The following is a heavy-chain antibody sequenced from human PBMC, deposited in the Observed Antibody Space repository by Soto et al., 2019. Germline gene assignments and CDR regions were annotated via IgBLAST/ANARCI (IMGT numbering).Heavy chain of an antibody. D-gene: IGHD3-3*01. V-gene: IGHV3-33*06. CDR3: AKPSYDFWSGYYHPFDG. CDR1: GFTFSSYG. J-gene: IGHJ4*02. Sequence: QVKLVESGGGVVQPGRSLRLSCAVSGFTFSSYGMHWVRQAPGKGLEWVALIWYDGSSKFYADSVKGRFTISRDNSKNTLSLDMSSLRAEDTAMYYCAKPSYDFWSGYYHPFDGWGQGTLVTVSS. CDR2: IWYDGSSK.